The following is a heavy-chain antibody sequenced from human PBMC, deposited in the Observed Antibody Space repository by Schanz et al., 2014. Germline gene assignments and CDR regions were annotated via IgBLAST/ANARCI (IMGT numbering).Heavy chain of an antibody. CDR2: IGYDGSEK. CDR3: ARGPIPIQGVPMDF. V-gene: IGHV3-33*08. D-gene: IGHD3-10*01. Sequence: QVQLVESGGGLVQPGGSLRLSCAASGFTFTTYAMTWVRQAPGKGLEWVANIGYDGSEKYYVDSVKGRFTISRDNSKGTLYLQMSGLTPEDTAVYYCARGPIPIQGVPMDFWGQGTLVTVSS. J-gene: IGHJ4*02. CDR1: GFTFTTYA.